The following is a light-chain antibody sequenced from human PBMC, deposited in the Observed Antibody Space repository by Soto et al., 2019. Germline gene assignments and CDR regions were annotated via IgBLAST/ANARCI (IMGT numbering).Light chain of an antibody. J-gene: IGLJ2*01. CDR3: AAWDGSLGV. V-gene: IGLV1-47*01. CDR1: SSNIGSNY. Sequence: QAVVTQPPSASGTPGQRVTISCSGSSSNIGSNYVYWYQQLPGTAPKLLIYRNNQRPSGVPDRFSGSKSGTSASLAIIGLRSEDEADYYCAAWDGSLGVFGGGTKLTVL. CDR2: RNN.